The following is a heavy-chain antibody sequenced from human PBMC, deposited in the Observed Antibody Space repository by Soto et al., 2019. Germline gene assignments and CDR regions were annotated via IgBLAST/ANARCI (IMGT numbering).Heavy chain of an antibody. D-gene: IGHD4-4*01. J-gene: IGHJ6*02. CDR2: ISSSSSYT. Sequence: GGSLRLSCAASGFTFSDYYMSWIRQAPGKGLEWVSYISSSSSYTNYADSVKGRFTISRDNAKNSLYLQMNSLRAEDTAVYYCVRDFYSNYVGYYYYYGMDVWGQGTTVTVSS. V-gene: IGHV3-11*06. CDR3: VRDFYSNYVGYYYYYGMDV. CDR1: GFTFSDYY.